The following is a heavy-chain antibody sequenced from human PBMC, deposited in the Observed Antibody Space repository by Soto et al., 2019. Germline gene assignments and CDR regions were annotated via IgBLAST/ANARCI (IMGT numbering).Heavy chain of an antibody. D-gene: IGHD6-19*01. V-gene: IGHV2-5*02. J-gene: IGHJ4*02. Sequence: QITLKESGPTLVKPTQTLTLTCTFSGFSLSSTRMAVGWIRQPPGKALEWLALIYWDDDKRYSPFLKSRLTIPKDTSKNQVVLTMSNMDPVDTARYYCAHIVVAGLGYYFDYWGQGTLVPVSS. CDR2: IYWDDDK. CDR3: AHIVVAGLGYYFDY. CDR1: GFSLSSTRMA.